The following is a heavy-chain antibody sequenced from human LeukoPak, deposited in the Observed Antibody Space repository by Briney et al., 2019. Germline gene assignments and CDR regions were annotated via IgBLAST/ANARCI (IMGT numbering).Heavy chain of an antibody. CDR3: ASCSTSLIRGMDL. V-gene: IGHV4-59*01. J-gene: IGHJ6*01. CDR1: GGSISSYY. Sequence: SETLSLTCTVSGGSISSYYWSWIRQPPGKGLELIGYIYYSGSTNYNPSLKSRVTISVDTSKNQFSLKLSSVTAADKVVYYCASCSTSLIRGMDLWGQGPTLPVSS. D-gene: IGHD2-2*01. CDR2: IYYSGST.